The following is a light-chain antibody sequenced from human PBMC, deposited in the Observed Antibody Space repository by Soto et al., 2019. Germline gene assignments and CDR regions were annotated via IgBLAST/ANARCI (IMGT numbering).Light chain of an antibody. CDR3: QQYGSSGT. CDR2: DAS. V-gene: IGKV3-11*01. Sequence: EILLTQAPSTLSFSPGDSATLSCRASQSVSSYLAWYQQKPGQAPRLLIYDASNRATGIPARFSGSGSGTDFTLTISSLEPEDFAVYYCQQYGSSGTFGQGTKVDI. CDR1: QSVSSY. J-gene: IGKJ1*01.